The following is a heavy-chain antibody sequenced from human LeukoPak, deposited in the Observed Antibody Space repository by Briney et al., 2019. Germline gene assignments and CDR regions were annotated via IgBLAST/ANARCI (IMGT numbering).Heavy chain of an antibody. J-gene: IGHJ3*02. CDR1: GGSINNYY. CDR3: ARGRYCSADICSGGDAFDI. CDR2: IYTRGST. D-gene: IGHD2-15*01. V-gene: IGHV4-4*07. Sequence: SETMSLTCTVSGGSINNYYWSWIRQPAGKGLEWIGRIYTRGSTNYNPSLKSRVTMSVDTSKNQFSLKLSSVTAADTAVYYCARGRYCSADICSGGDAFDIWGQGTMVSVSS.